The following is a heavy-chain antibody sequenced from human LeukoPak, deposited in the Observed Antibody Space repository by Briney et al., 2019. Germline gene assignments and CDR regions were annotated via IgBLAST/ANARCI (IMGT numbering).Heavy chain of an antibody. CDR2: VYPGDSDT. Sequence: GESLKTSCKGSGYRLSTYWIGWVRQMPGKGVEWMGIVYPGDSDTRYSPSFQGQVTISADKSISNAYLQWSSLRASDTAMYYCSRHASAFDIWGQGTMVTVSS. CDR1: GYRLSTYW. V-gene: IGHV5-51*01. J-gene: IGHJ3*02. CDR3: SRHASAFDI.